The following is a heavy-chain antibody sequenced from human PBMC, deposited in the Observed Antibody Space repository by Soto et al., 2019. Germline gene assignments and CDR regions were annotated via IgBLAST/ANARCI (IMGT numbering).Heavy chain of an antibody. V-gene: IGHV4-30-4*01. Sequence: SETLSLTCTVSGGSISRGDYFWSWIRQPPGRGLEWIGFIYYSGSTYYNPSLKSRLTISMDTSKNEFSLKLTSVTAADTAVYYCASSVINKDLWSGYSSYYYYAMDVWGQGTTVAVSS. D-gene: IGHD3-3*01. CDR2: IYYSGST. CDR3: ASSVINKDLWSGYSSYYYYAMDV. J-gene: IGHJ6*02. CDR1: GGSISRGDYF.